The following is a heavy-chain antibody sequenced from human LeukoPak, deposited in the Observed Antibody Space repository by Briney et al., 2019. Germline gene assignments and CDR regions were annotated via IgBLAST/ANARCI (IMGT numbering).Heavy chain of an antibody. V-gene: IGHV1-2*06. CDR2: INPNSGGT. Sequence: ASVKVSCKASGYTFTGYYMHWVRQAPGQGLEWMGRINPNSGGTNYAQKLQGRVTMTRDTSISTAYMELSRLRSDDTAVYYCAVTYYYDSSGYYYGLAFDYWGQGTLVTVSS. D-gene: IGHD3-22*01. J-gene: IGHJ4*02. CDR3: AVTYYYDSSGYYYGLAFDY. CDR1: GYTFTGYY.